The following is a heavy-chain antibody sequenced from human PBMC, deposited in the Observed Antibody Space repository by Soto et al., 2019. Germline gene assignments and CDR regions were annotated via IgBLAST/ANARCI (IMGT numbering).Heavy chain of an antibody. J-gene: IGHJ6*02. D-gene: IGHD1-1*01. CDR2: IYPGDSDT. V-gene: IGHV5-51*01. CDR3: ERALLKYDGHGYGMDV. CDR1: GYSFTSYW. Sequence: PGESLKISCKGSGYSFTSYWIGWVRQMPGKGLEWMGIIYPGDSDTRYSPSFQGQVTISADKSISTAYLQWSSLKASDTALYYWERALLKYDGHGYGMDVWGQGTTVTVSS.